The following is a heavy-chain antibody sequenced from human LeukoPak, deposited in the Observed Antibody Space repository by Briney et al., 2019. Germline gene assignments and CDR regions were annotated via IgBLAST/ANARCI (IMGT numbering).Heavy chain of an antibody. J-gene: IGHJ4*02. Sequence: SETLSLTCAVSGYSISSGYYWGWIRKPPGKGLEWIGSIYHSGSTYYNPSLKSRVTISVDTSKNQFSLKLSSVTAADTAVYYCASQRYCSGGSCSPLDYWGQGTLVTVSS. CDR2: IYHSGST. CDR3: ASQRYCSGGSCSPLDY. D-gene: IGHD2-15*01. CDR1: GYSISSGYY. V-gene: IGHV4-38-2*01.